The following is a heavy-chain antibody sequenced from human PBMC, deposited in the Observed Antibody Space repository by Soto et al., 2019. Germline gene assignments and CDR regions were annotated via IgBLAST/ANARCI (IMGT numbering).Heavy chain of an antibody. CDR1: GGSIGHYY. CDR2: VYHTGTT. J-gene: IGHJ5*02. CDR3: AGAYYDFWSGYSNWFDP. Sequence: LSLTCTVSGGSIGHYYWSWIRRPPGRGLQWIGYVYHTGTTTYSPSLKSRVTISVDTSKNQFSLKLSSVTAADTAVYYCAGAYYDFWSGYSNWFDPWGQGTLVTVSS. V-gene: IGHV4-4*08. D-gene: IGHD3-3*01.